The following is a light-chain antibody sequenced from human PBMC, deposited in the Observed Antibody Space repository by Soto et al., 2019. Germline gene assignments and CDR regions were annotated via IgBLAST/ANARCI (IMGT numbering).Light chain of an antibody. V-gene: IGKV3-15*01. CDR1: QGVTTN. CDR2: DVS. Sequence: EIVMTQSPDTLSVSPGERATLSCRAGQGVTTNFAWYQQKSGQSPRLLIYDVSIRATGVPARFSGTGSETDFTITISGLQSDDSAVYFCQQYNNWPYSFGQGTRLEIK. J-gene: IGKJ5*01. CDR3: QQYNNWPYS.